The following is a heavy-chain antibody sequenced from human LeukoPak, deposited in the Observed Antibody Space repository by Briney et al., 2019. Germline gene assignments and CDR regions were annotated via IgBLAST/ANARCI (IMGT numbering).Heavy chain of an antibody. CDR1: GFTFSSHM. V-gene: IGHV3-30*03. Sequence: GGSLRLSCAASGFTFSSHMMHWVRQAPAKGLEWVAVISYDGRKKYYGDSVKGRFTISRDNSKNTLYLQMNSLRPEDTAVYYCARVGLGEWHFDLWGRGTLVTVSS. J-gene: IGHJ2*01. CDR3: ARVGLGEWHFDL. CDR2: ISYDGRKK. D-gene: IGHD1-26*01.